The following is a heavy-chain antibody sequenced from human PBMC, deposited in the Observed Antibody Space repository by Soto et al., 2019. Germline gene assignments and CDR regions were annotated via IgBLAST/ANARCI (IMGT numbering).Heavy chain of an antibody. CDR3: ARDGYDFWSGPSFDY. D-gene: IGHD3-3*01. V-gene: IGHV3-21*01. CDR2: ISSSSSYI. CDR1: GFTFSSYS. J-gene: IGHJ4*02. Sequence: GGSLRLSCAASGFTFSSYSMNWVRQAPGKGLEWVSSISSSSSYIYYADSVKGRFTISRDNAKNSLYLQMNSLRAEDTAVYYCARDGYDFWSGPSFDYWGQGTLVTVSS.